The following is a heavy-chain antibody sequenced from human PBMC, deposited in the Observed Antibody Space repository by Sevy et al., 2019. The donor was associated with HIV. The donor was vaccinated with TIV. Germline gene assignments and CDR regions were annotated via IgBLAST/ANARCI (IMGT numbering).Heavy chain of an antibody. V-gene: IGHV3-23*01. D-gene: IGHD2-15*01. CDR2: ISGSGGST. CDR1: GFTFSTYT. Sequence: GGSLRLSCAASGFTFSTYTMNWVRQAPGKGLEWVSGISGSGGSTYQADSEKGRFTISRDNSKNTLYLQMNSLRAEDTAVYYCAKGDRTFYGTDVWGQGTTVTVSS. CDR3: AKGDRTFYGTDV. J-gene: IGHJ6*02.